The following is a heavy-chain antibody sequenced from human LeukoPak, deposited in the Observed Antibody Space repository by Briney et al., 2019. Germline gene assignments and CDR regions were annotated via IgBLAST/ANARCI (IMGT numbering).Heavy chain of an antibody. J-gene: IGHJ6*02. CDR3: AKGIMDV. Sequence: PGRSLRLSCAASGFTFSSYGMHWVRQAPGKGLEWVAVISYDGSNKYDADSVKGRFTISRDNSKNTLYLQMNSLRAEDTAVYYCAKGIMDVWGQGTTVTVSS. CDR1: GFTFSSYG. CDR2: ISYDGSNK. V-gene: IGHV3-30*18.